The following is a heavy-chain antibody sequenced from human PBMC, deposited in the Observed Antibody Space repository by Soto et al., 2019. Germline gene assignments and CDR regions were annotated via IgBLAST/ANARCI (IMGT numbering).Heavy chain of an antibody. CDR3: GRDPVGGDSTFYVDS. J-gene: IGHJ4*02. Sequence: VQLVVSGGGLVKPGGSLRLSCAASGFTFSYYSMSWLRQAPGRGLDWVSSISSSPTYISYADSVRGRFTISRDNAKNSLDLQMNSRRAEEPAVYYCGRDPVGGDSTFYVDSWGQGTLVTVTS. V-gene: IGHV3-21*02. D-gene: IGHD3-16*01. CDR1: GFTFSYYS. CDR2: ISSSPTYI.